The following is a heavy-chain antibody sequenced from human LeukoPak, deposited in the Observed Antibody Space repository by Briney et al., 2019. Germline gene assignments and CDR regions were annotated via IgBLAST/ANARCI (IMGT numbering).Heavy chain of an antibody. J-gene: IGHJ4*02. Sequence: GGSLRLSCAASGFTFSSYGMHWVRQAPGKGLEWVAVISYDGSNKYYADSVKGRFTISRDNAKNTLYLQMNSLRAEDTAVYYCARESYSNYGQDFDYWGQGTLVTVSS. CDR1: GFTFSSYG. D-gene: IGHD4-11*01. CDR2: ISYDGSNK. CDR3: ARESYSNYGQDFDY. V-gene: IGHV3-30*03.